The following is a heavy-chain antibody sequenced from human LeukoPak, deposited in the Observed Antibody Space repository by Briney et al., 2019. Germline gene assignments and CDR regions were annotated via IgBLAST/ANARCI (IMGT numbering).Heavy chain of an antibody. J-gene: IGHJ4*02. CDR1: GFTFSSYG. Sequence: GGSLRLSCAASGFTFSSYGMHWVRQAPGKGLEWVSSISSSSSYIYYADSVKGRFTISRDNAKNSLYLQMNSLRAEDTAVYYCARRSAVAGSFDYWGQGTLVTVSS. CDR2: ISSSSSYI. V-gene: IGHV3-21*01. CDR3: ARRSAVAGSFDY. D-gene: IGHD6-19*01.